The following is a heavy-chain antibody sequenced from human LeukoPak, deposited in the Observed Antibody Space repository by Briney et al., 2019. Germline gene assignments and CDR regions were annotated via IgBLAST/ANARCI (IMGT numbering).Heavy chain of an antibody. CDR3: ASPAAAETYWYFDV. CDR1: GGSISSSSYY. Sequence: PSETLSLTCTVSGGSISSSSYYWGWIRQPPGKGLEWIGSIHYSGRTYYNPSLKSRVTISVDTSKNQFSLKVSSVTAADTAVYYCASPAAAETYWYFDVWGRGTLVTVSS. CDR2: IHYSGRT. J-gene: IGHJ2*01. V-gene: IGHV4-39*01. D-gene: IGHD6-13*01.